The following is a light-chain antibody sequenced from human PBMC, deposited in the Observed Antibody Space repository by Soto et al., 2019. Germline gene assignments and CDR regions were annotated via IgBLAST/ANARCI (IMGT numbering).Light chain of an antibody. CDR1: QSVSSY. CDR3: QQRSNWPRT. V-gene: IGKV3-11*01. Sequence: DTVLTQSPCTRSFSPWERAALSFMASQSVSSYLAWYQQKPGQAPRLLIYDASNRATGIPARFSGSGSGTDFTLTISSLEPEDFAVYYCQQRSNWPRTFGQGTKVDIK. J-gene: IGKJ1*01. CDR2: DAS.